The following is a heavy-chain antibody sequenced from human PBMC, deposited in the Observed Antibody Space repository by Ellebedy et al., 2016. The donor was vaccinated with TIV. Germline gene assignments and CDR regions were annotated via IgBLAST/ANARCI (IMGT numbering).Heavy chain of an antibody. CDR3: AREVSTRGRYYFDA. V-gene: IGHV4-61*02. CDR2: VYMTGDT. CDR1: DGAISSPDHY. J-gene: IGHJ5*02. D-gene: IGHD1-26*01. Sequence: SETLSLXCTVSDGAISSPDHYWSWIRQPAGKKLEWLGRVYMTGDTKYNPSLKSRIAISIDMSRDLFSLNLKSATAADTAFYYCAREVSTRGRYYFDAWGQGTPVTVSS.